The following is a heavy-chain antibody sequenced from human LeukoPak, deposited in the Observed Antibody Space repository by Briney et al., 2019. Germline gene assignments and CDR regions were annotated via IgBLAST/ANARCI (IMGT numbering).Heavy chain of an antibody. CDR3: ARDGPATPNGGYYFDY. CDR2: ISSNGGST. V-gene: IGHV3-64*01. Sequence: GGSLRLSCAASGFTFSSYAMHWVRQAPGKGLEYVSAISSNGGSTYYANSVKGRFTISRDNSKNTLYLQMGSLRAEDMAVYYCARDGPATPNGGYYFDYWGQGTLVTVSS. J-gene: IGHJ4*02. D-gene: IGHD5-24*01. CDR1: GFTFSSYA.